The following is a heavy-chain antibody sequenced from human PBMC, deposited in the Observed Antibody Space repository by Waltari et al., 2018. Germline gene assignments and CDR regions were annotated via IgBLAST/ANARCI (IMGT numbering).Heavy chain of an antibody. Sequence: EVQLVESGGGLVQPGGSLRLSCAASGFTVSSNYMSWVRQAPGKGLEWVSVIYSGGSTYYADSVKGRFTISRDNSKNTLYLQMNSLRAEDTAVYYCARDMYYYDSSGYWVSYYYGMDVWGQGTTVTVSS. CDR3: ARDMYYYDSSGYWVSYYYGMDV. D-gene: IGHD3-22*01. CDR2: IYSGGST. V-gene: IGHV3-66*02. J-gene: IGHJ6*02. CDR1: GFTVSSNY.